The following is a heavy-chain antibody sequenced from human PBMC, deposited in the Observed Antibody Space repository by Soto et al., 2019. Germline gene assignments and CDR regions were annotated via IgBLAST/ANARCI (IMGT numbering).Heavy chain of an antibody. Sequence: QVQLQESGPGLVKPSETLSLICTVSGGSVSGDKNYWSWIRQSPGKGLEWIGYISYSGATNYNPSLKSRLTISVDRSKNQFALKLSSVTDSDTALYYGATSPRFAFDFWGQGTTVIVSS. CDR1: GGSVSGDKNY. CDR3: ATSPRFAFDF. V-gene: IGHV4-61*01. D-gene: IGHD3-16*01. J-gene: IGHJ3*01. CDR2: ISYSGAT.